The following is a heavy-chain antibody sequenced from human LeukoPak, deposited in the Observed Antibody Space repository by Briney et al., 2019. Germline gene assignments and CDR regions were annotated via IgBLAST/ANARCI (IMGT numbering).Heavy chain of an antibody. CDR2: ISGSGGST. V-gene: IGHV3-23*01. D-gene: IGHD3-16*01. CDR1: GFTFSSYA. CDR3: AKDGFGTPDY. Sequence: PGGSLRLSCAASGFTFSSYAMSWVRQAPGKGLEWVSAISGSGGSTYYADSVKGRFTISRDNSKNTLYLQMNSLRAGGTAVYYCAKDGFGTPDYWGQGTLVTVSS. J-gene: IGHJ4*02.